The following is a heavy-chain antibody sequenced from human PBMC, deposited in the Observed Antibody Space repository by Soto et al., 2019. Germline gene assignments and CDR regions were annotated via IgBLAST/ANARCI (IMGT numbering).Heavy chain of an antibody. D-gene: IGHD1-26*01. Sequence: QVQLQESGPGLVKASETLSLTCTVSGDSISSSAYYWGWIRQPPGKGLEWIGSIHYGGSSYYNPSLTSRVTISLVTSKNQFSLKLTSVTAADMAVYYCARLARRLGVDYWGRGTMVSVSS. V-gene: IGHV4-39*01. CDR2: IHYGGSS. CDR1: GDSISSSAYY. CDR3: ARLARRLGVDY. J-gene: IGHJ4*02.